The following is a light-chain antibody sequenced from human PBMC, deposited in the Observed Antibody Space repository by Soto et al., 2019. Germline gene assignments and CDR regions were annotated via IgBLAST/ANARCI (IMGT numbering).Light chain of an antibody. CDR3: QQYS. CDR1: QSISTNS. CDR2: ATS. J-gene: IGKJ2*01. V-gene: IGKV3-20*01. Sequence: EIVLTQSPGTLSLSPGERATLSCRASQSISTNSLAWYQHKPGQAPRLLIYATSSRATGIPDRFRGSGSGTDFTLTISRLEPEDFAVYYCQQYSFGQGTRLEIK.